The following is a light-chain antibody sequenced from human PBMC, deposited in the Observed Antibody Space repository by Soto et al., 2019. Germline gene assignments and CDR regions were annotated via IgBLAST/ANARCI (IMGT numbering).Light chain of an antibody. CDR3: QTWGTGIVV. J-gene: IGLJ2*01. Sequence: QSVLTQSPSASASLGASVKLTCTLSSGHSSYAIAWHQQQPEKGPRYLMKLNSAGGHSKGDGIPDRFSGSSSGAERYLTISGLPSEDEADYYCQTWGTGIVVFGGGTELTVL. CDR2: LNSAGGH. CDR1: SGHSSYA. V-gene: IGLV4-69*01.